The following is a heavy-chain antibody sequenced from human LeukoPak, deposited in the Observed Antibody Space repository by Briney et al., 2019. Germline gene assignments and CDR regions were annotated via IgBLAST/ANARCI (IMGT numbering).Heavy chain of an antibody. D-gene: IGHD1-26*01. CDR1: GGSFSGYY. CDR2: INHNGST. J-gene: IGHJ6*02. Sequence: ASETLSLTCGVSGGSFSGYYWNWIRQAPGKGLEWIGEINHNGSTSSNPSLKSRVTISVDTSRGRFSLKLNSATAADTAVYYCARGFLGLNGGVWGQGTTVTVSS. CDR3: ARGFLGLNGGV. V-gene: IGHV4-34*01.